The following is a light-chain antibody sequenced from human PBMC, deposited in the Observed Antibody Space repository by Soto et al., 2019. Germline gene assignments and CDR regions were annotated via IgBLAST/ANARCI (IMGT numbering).Light chain of an antibody. V-gene: IGKV3-20*01. Sequence: EILLTPSPGTLSLCPGERATLSCRASQSVSSSYLALYQQKPGQAARLLIYGASSRATGIPDRFSGSGSGTDFTLTISRLEPEDFAVYYCQQYGSSPPTFGEGTKVDIK. CDR1: QSVSSSY. CDR3: QQYGSSPPT. CDR2: GAS. J-gene: IGKJ1*01.